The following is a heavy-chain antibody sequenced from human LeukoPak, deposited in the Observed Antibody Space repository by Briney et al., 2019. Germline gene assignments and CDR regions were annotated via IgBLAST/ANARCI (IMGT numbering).Heavy chain of an antibody. CDR1: GYSFTSYW. D-gene: IGHD2-21*01. V-gene: IGHV5-51*01. CDR3: ARLAYCGGDCYLYFDY. Sequence: GESLKISCQGSGYSFTSYWIGWVRQMPGKGLEWMGIIYPGDSDTRYSPSFQGQVTISADKSISTAYLQWSSLKASDTAKYYCARLAYCGGDCYLYFDYWGQGPLVTVSS. J-gene: IGHJ4*02. CDR2: IYPGDSDT.